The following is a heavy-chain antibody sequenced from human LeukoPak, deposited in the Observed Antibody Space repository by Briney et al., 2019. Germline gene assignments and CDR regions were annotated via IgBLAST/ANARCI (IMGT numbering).Heavy chain of an antibody. J-gene: IGHJ3*02. CDR2: IYYSGST. CDR1: GGSISSYY. Sequence: SETLSLTCTVSGGSISSYYCSWIRQPPGKGLEWIGYIYYSGSTNYNPSLKSRVTISVDTSKNQFSLKLSSVTAADTAVYYCARGYFDSFDIWGQGTMVAVSS. CDR3: ARGYFDSFDI. D-gene: IGHD3-9*01. V-gene: IGHV4-59*01.